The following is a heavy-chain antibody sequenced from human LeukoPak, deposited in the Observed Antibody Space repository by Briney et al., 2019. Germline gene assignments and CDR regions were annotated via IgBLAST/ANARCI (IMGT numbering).Heavy chain of an antibody. Sequence: SETLSLTCTVSGGSISSSSYYWGWIRQPPGKGLEWIGSIYYSGSSKYNPSLKSRVTMSVDTSKNQFSLKLTSVTAADTAIYYCARHGASGSLRNFDYWGLGGLVTVSS. V-gene: IGHV4-39*01. J-gene: IGHJ4*02. CDR2: IYYSGSS. CDR3: ARHGASGSLRNFDY. D-gene: IGHD1-26*01. CDR1: GGSISSSSYY.